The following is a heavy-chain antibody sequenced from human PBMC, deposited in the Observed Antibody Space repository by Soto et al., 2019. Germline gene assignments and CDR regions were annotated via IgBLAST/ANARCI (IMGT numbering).Heavy chain of an antibody. CDR2: ISGSGDST. V-gene: IGHV3-23*01. J-gene: IGHJ6*02. CDR1: GFTFSTYA. Sequence: GGSLRLSCAASGFTFSTYAMSWVRQAPGKGLEWVSTISGSGDSTYYADSVKGRFTISRDNSKNTLDLQMNSLRAGDTAVYYCAKEGGANWGYGMDVWGQGTTVTVSS. D-gene: IGHD7-27*01. CDR3: AKEGGANWGYGMDV.